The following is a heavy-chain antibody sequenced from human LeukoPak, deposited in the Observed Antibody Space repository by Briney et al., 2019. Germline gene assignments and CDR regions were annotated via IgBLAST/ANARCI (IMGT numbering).Heavy chain of an antibody. J-gene: IGHJ4*02. V-gene: IGHV1-69*13. CDR2: IIPIFGTA. CDR3: AWSFMTTTSFDY. D-gene: IGHD4-11*01. CDR1: GYTFTSYY. Sequence: ASVKVSCKASGYTFTSYYMHWVRQAPGQGLEWMGGIIPIFGTANYAQKFQGRVTITADESTSTAYMELSSLRSEDTAVYYCAWSFMTTTSFDYWGQGTLVTVSS.